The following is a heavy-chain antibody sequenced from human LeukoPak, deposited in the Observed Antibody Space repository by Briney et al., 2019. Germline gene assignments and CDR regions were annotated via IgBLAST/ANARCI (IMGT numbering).Heavy chain of an antibody. V-gene: IGHV1-69*04. CDR1: GGTFSSYA. CDR2: IIPILGIA. J-gene: IGHJ4*02. CDR3: ARDPSRTRAVAEDDY. D-gene: IGHD6-19*01. Sequence: SVKVSCKASGGTFSSYAISWVRQAPGQGLEWMGRIIPILGIANYAQKFQGRVTITADKSTSTAYMELSSLRSEDTAVYYCARDPSRTRAVAEDDYWGQGTLVTVSS.